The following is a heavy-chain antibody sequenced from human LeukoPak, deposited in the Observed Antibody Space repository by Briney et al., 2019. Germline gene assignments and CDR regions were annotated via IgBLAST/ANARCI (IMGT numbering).Heavy chain of an antibody. Sequence: RPGGSLRLSCAASRFTFSSYAMSWVRQAPGKGLEWVSAISGSGGSTYYADSVKGRFTISRDNSKNTLYLQMNSLRAEDTAVYYCAKDFATGYSSGWYVYWGQGTLVTVSS. CDR2: ISGSGGST. CDR3: AKDFATGYSSGWYVY. J-gene: IGHJ4*02. D-gene: IGHD6-19*01. V-gene: IGHV3-23*01. CDR1: RFTFSSYA.